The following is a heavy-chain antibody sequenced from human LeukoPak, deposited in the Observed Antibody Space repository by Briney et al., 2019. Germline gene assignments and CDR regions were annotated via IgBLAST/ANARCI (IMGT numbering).Heavy chain of an antibody. CDR3: ARELYCSSTSCPSQH. V-gene: IGHV4-4*07. D-gene: IGHD2-2*01. CDR2: IYTSGST. Sequence: SETLSLTCTVSGGSISGYYWSWIRQPAGKGLEWIGRIYTSGSTNYNPSLKSRVTMSVDTSKNQFSLKLSSVTAADTAVYYCARELYCSSTSCPSQHWGQGTLVTVSS. J-gene: IGHJ1*01. CDR1: GGSISGYY.